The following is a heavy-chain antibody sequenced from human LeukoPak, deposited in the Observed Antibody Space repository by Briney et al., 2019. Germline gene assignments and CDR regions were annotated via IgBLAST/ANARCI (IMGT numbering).Heavy chain of an antibody. Sequence: PGGSLRLSCAASRFAFSSYWMSWVRQVPGKGLEWVANIKQDGSEKYYVDSVKGRFTISRDNAKNSLYLQMSSLRAEDTAVYYCARDLNLGYWGQGTLVTVSS. CDR3: ARDLNLGY. CDR2: IKQDGSEK. CDR1: RFAFSSYW. V-gene: IGHV3-7*01. J-gene: IGHJ4*02.